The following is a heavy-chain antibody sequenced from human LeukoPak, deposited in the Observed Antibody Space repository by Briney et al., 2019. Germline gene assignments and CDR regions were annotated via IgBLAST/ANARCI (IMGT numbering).Heavy chain of an antibody. CDR3: ARTIYGSGSYVDY. D-gene: IGHD3-10*01. Sequence: GGSLRLSCAASGFTFSSYSMNWVRQAPGKGLEWVSYISSSSSTIYYADSVKGRFTISRDNAKNSLYLQMNSLRAEDTAVYYCARTIYGSGSYVDYWGQGTLVTVSS. CDR1: GFTFSSYS. CDR2: ISSSSSTI. V-gene: IGHV3-48*01. J-gene: IGHJ4*02.